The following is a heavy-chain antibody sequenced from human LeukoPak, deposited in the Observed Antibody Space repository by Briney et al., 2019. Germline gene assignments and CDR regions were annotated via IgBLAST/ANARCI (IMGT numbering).Heavy chain of an antibody. D-gene: IGHD2-15*01. V-gene: IGHV1-2*06. CDR2: INPNSGGT. CDR1: GYTFTGYY. Sequence: ASVKVSCKASGYTFTGYYMHWVRQAPGQGLEWMGRINPNSGGTNYAQKFQGRVTMTRDTSISTAYMELRSLRSDDTAVYYCAEVAGTFWFGPWGQGTLVTVSS. CDR3: AEVAGTFWFGP. J-gene: IGHJ5*02.